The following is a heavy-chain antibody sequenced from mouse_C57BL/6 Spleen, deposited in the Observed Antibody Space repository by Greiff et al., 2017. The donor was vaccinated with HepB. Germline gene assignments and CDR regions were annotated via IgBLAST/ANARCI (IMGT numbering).Heavy chain of an antibody. CDR3: ARYGYDESFAY. D-gene: IGHD2-2*01. J-gene: IGHJ3*01. Sequence: QVQLQQPGAELVRPGSSVKLSCKASGYTFTSYWMHWVKQRPIQGLEWIGNIDPSDSETHYNQKFKDKATLTVDKSSSTAYMQLSSLTSEDSAVYYCARYGYDESFAYWGQGTLVTVSA. CDR2: IDPSDSET. V-gene: IGHV1-52*01. CDR1: GYTFTSYW.